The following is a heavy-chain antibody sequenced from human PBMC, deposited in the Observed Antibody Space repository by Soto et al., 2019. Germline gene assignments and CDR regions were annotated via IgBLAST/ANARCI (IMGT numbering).Heavy chain of an antibody. CDR1: GGSISSSSYY. CDR2: IYYSGST. Sequence: SETLSLTCTVSGGSISSSSYYWGWIRQPPGKGLEWIGSIYYSGSTYYNPSLKSRVTISVDTSKNQFSLKLSSVTAADTAVYYCARQRYSSSWYLHYYYGMDVWGQGTTVTVSS. J-gene: IGHJ6*02. V-gene: IGHV4-39*01. D-gene: IGHD6-13*01. CDR3: ARQRYSSSWYLHYYYGMDV.